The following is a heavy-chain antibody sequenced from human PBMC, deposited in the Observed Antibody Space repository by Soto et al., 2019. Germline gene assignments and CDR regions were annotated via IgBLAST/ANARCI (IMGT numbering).Heavy chain of an antibody. CDR3: ARLDDFWSGRRFDP. J-gene: IGHJ5*02. D-gene: IGHD3-3*01. CDR2: IYDSGST. CDR1: GGSISSNY. Sequence: SETLSLTCTVSGGSISSNYWSWIRQPPGKGLEWIGYIYDSGSTNYNPSLKSRVTISVDTSKNQFSLKLSSVTAADTAVYYCARLDDFWSGRRFDPWGQGTLVTVSS. V-gene: IGHV4-59*08.